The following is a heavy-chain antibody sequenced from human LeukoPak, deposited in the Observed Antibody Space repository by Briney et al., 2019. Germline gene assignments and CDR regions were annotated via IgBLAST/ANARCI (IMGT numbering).Heavy chain of an antibody. Sequence: PGGSLRLSCAASGFTFSDYYMSWIRQAPGKGLEWVPYISSSSSYTNYADSVKGRFTISRDNAKNSLYLQMNSPRAEDTAVYYCARGAKPHYYYYGMDVWGKGTTVTVSS. CDR2: ISSSSSYT. D-gene: IGHD1-26*01. J-gene: IGHJ6*04. V-gene: IGHV3-11*06. CDR3: ARGAKPHYYYYGMDV. CDR1: GFTFSDYY.